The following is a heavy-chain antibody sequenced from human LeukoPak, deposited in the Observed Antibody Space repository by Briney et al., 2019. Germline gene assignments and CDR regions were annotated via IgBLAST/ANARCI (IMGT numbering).Heavy chain of an antibody. V-gene: IGHV1-18*01. CDR2: ISAYNGNK. CDR1: GYTFTSYG. Sequence: GASVKVSCKASGYTFTSYGISWVRQAPGQGLEWMGWISAYNGNKNYAQKLQGRVTMTTDTSTSTAYMELRSLRSDDTAVYYCARVVVPAAMRLEYYMDVWGKGTTVTVSS. J-gene: IGHJ6*03. CDR3: ARVVVPAAMRLEYYMDV. D-gene: IGHD2-2*01.